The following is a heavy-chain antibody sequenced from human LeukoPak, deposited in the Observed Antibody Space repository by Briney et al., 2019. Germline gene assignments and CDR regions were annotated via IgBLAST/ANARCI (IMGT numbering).Heavy chain of an antibody. CDR2: MNPNSGNT. V-gene: IGHV1-8*03. CDR3: ASPLYGGNSGGFDY. CDR1: GYTLTSYD. Sequence: ASVKVSCKASGYTLTSYDINWVRQATGQGLEWMGWMNPNSGNTGYAQKFQGRVTITRNTSISTAYMELSSLRSEDTAVYYCASPLYGGNSGGFDYWGQGTLVTVSS. D-gene: IGHD4-23*01. J-gene: IGHJ4*02.